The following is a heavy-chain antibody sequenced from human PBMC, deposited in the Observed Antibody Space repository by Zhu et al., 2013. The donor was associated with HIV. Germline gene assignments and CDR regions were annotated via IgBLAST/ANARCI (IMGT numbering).Heavy chain of an antibody. J-gene: IGHJ6*02. Sequence: QVQLVQSGAEVKKPGSSVKVSCKASGGTFSSYAISWVRQAPGQGLEWMGGIIPIFGTANYAQKFQGRVTITADESTSTAYMELSSLRSEDTAVYYCARVMVRGRRENLGYYYYGMDVWGQGTTVTVSS. V-gene: IGHV1-69*12. CDR2: IIPIFGTA. D-gene: IGHD3-10*01. CDR3: ARVMVRGRRENLGYYYYGMDV. CDR1: GGTFSSYA.